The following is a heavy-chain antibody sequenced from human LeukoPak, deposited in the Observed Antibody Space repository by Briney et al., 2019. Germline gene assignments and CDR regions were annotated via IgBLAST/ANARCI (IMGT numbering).Heavy chain of an antibody. CDR3: ARDLVGHPPGYYFDY. V-gene: IGHV3-30-3*01. CDR1: GFTFSSYA. Sequence: PGRSLRLSCAASGFTFSSYAMHWVRQAPGKGLEWVAVISYDGSNKYYADSVKGRFTISRDNSKNTLYLQMNSLRAEDTAVYYCARDLVGHPPGYYFDYWGQGTLVTVSS. D-gene: IGHD2-2*01. CDR2: ISYDGSNK. J-gene: IGHJ4*02.